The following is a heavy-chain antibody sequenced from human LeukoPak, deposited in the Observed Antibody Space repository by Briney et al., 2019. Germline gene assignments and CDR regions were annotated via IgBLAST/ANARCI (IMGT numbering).Heavy chain of an antibody. J-gene: IGHJ4*02. CDR1: GYSFTSYW. V-gene: IGHV5-51*01. D-gene: IGHD3-9*01. CDR2: IYPGDSDT. CDR3: ARATPDYDTLTGPFDY. Sequence: GESLKISCKGSGYSFTSYWIGWVRQMPGKGLEWMGIIYPGDSDTRYSPSFQGQVTISADKSISTAYLQWSSLKASDTAMYYCARATPDYDTLTGPFDYWGQGTLVTVSS.